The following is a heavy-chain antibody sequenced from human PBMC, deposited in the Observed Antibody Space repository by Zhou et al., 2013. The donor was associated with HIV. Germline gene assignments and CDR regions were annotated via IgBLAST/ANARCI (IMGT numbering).Heavy chain of an antibody. D-gene: IGHD5-12*01. Sequence: QVQLVQSGAEVKRPGASVKVSCKASGYTFTSYDINWVRQATGQGLEWMGWMNPHSGNTGYAQKFQGRVTMTRNTSISTAYMELSSLRSDDTAVYYCGRGLGYSRTTYYFDYWGQGTLVTVSS. J-gene: IGHJ4*02. CDR2: MNPHSGNT. CDR3: GRGLGYSRTTYYFDY. V-gene: IGHV1-8*01. CDR1: GYTFTSYD.